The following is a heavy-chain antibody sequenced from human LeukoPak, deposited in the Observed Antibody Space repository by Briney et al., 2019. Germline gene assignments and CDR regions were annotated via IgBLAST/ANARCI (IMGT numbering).Heavy chain of an antibody. CDR2: MKSKRGGGTT. J-gene: IGHJ4*02. V-gene: IGHV3-15*01. CDR3: TWMTTFFTVDF. CDR1: GILFSDAW. Sequence: GGSLRLSCAVSGILFSDAWMSWVRQAPGQGLEWVGRMKSKRGGGTTDYAAPVKGRFTISRDDSRNTLYLQMDSLQIEDPAVYYCTWMTTFFTVDFWGQGTRVTVSS. D-gene: IGHD3-16*01.